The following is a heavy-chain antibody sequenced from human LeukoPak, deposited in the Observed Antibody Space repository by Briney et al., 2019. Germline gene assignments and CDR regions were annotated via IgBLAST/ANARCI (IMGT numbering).Heavy chain of an antibody. J-gene: IGHJ4*02. Sequence: PGRSLRLSCAASGFTFTSYEMNWVRQAPGKGLEWVSHISFSGSTIYYADSVKGRFTVSRDNAKNSLYLQMNSLRAEDTAVYYCVREMAESFDYWGQGTLVTVSS. CDR2: ISFSGSTI. CDR3: VREMAESFDY. CDR1: GFTFTSYE. D-gene: IGHD5-24*01. V-gene: IGHV3-48*03.